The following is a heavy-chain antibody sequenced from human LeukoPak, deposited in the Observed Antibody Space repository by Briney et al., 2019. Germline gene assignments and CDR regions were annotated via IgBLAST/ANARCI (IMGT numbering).Heavy chain of an antibody. CDR3: ARGYYYDSSGYAPVFDY. J-gene: IGHJ4*02. Sequence: SETLSLTCTVSGGSISSYYWSWIRQPPGKGLEWIGRIYTSGSTNYNPSLKSRVTISVDTPKNQFSLKLSSVTAADTAVYYCARGYYYDSSGYAPVFDYWGQGTLVTVSS. CDR1: GGSISSYY. D-gene: IGHD3-22*01. CDR2: IYTSGST. V-gene: IGHV4-4*08.